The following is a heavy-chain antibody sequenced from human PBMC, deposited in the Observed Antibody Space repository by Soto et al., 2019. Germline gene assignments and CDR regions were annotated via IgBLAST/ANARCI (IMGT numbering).Heavy chain of an antibody. CDR1: GGSISSGDYY. V-gene: IGHV4-30-4*01. CDR2: IYYSGST. J-gene: IGHJ6*02. CDR3: ARGLSDILTGDYYYYGMDV. D-gene: IGHD3-9*01. Sequence: SETLSLTCTVSGGSISSGDYYWSWIRQPPGKGLEWIGYIYYSGSTYYNPSLKSRVTISVDTSKNQFSLKLSSVTAADTAVYYCARGLSDILTGDYYYYGMDVWGQGTTVTVSS.